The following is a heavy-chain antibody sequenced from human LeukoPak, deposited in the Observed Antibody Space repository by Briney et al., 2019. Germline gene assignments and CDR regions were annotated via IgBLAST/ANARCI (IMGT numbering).Heavy chain of an antibody. V-gene: IGHV3-21*01. J-gene: IGHJ3*02. Sequence: GGSLRLSCAASGFTFSSYSMNWVRQAPGKGLEWVSSISSSSYIYYADSVKGRFTISRDNAKNSLYLQMNSLRAEDTAVYYCARRGTTVTRDAFDIWGQGTMVTVSS. D-gene: IGHD4-17*01. CDR2: ISSSSYI. CDR3: ARRGTTVTRDAFDI. CDR1: GFTFSSYS.